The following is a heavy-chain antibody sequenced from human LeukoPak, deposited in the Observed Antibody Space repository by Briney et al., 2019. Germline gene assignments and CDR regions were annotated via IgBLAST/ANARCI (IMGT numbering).Heavy chain of an antibody. CDR3: ARGPYDFWSGSYFDY. D-gene: IGHD3-3*01. Sequence: SETLSLTCTVSGGSISSGDYYWSWIRQPPGKGLEWIGYIYYSGSTYYNPSLKSRVTISVDTSKNQFSLKLSSVTAADTAVYYCARGPYDFWSGSYFDYWGQGTLVTVPS. CDR2: IYYSGST. V-gene: IGHV4-30-4*01. J-gene: IGHJ4*02. CDR1: GGSISSGDYY.